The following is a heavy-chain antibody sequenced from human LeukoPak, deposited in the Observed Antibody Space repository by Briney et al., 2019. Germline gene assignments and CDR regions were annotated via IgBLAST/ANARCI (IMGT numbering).Heavy chain of an antibody. V-gene: IGHV4-59*08. CDR1: GGSISSYY. D-gene: IGHD3-10*01. CDR3: ARGEYYYGSGSPFDY. Sequence: SETLSLTCTVSGGSISSYYWSWIRQPPGKGLEWIGYIYYSGSTNYNPSLKSRVTISVDTSKNQFSLKLSSVTAADTAVDYCARGEYYYGSGSPFDYWGQGTLVTVSS. CDR2: IYYSGST. J-gene: IGHJ4*02.